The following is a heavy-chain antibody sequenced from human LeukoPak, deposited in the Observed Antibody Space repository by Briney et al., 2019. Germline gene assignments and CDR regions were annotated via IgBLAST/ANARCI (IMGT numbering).Heavy chain of an antibody. J-gene: IGHJ4*02. D-gene: IGHD3-10*02. CDR1: GFTFSAYN. CDR3: ARVKRAVRGETEYYFDY. CDR2: ITTSSSYM. V-gene: IGHV3-21*01. Sequence: GGSLRLSCAASGFTFSAYNMNWVRRTPGKGLEWVSSITTSSSYMFYADSVRGRFTISRDNAKNSLYLQLNSLRAEDTAVYYCARVKRAVRGETEYYFDYWGQGTLVTVSS.